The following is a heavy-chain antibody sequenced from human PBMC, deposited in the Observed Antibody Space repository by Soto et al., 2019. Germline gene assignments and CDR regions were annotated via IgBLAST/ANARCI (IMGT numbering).Heavy chain of an antibody. CDR2: ISAYNGNT. CDR3: ARTSYVRGSYRSDDAYDI. V-gene: IGHV1-18*01. D-gene: IGHD3-16*02. J-gene: IGHJ3*02. CDR1: GYTFTRYG. Sequence: QVQLVQSGAEVKKPGASVKVSCKASGYTFTRYGVSWVRQAPGQGLEWMGWISAYNGNTNYAQKXQGRVTMTTDXXTXTXXMELRSLRSDDTAVYYCARTSYVRGSYRSDDAYDIWGQGTMVTVSS.